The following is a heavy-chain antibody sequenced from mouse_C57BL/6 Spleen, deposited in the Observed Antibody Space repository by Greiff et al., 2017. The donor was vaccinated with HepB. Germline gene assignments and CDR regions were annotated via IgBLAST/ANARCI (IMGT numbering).Heavy chain of an antibody. Sequence: EVKLVESGGDLVKPGGSLKLSCAASGFTFSSYGMSWVRQTPDKRLEWVATISSGGSYTYYPDSVKGRFTISRDNAKNTLYLQMSSLKSEDTAMYYCARHEGDGYYGGFAYWGQGTLVTVSA. CDR3: ARHEGDGYYGGFAY. CDR1: GFTFSSYG. D-gene: IGHD2-3*01. V-gene: IGHV5-6*01. CDR2: ISSGGSYT. J-gene: IGHJ3*01.